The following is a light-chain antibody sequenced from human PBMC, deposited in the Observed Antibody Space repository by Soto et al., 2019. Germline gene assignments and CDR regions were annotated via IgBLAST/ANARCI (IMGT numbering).Light chain of an antibody. CDR3: QRRSNWSTT. J-gene: IGKJ1*01. Sequence: EIVLTQSPATLSLSPGERATLSCRASQSVSSYLAWYQQKPGQPPRLLIYEASNRATGIPARFSGSGSGTDFTLTISSLEPEDFAVYYCQRRSNWSTTFGQGTKVDIK. CDR1: QSVSSY. CDR2: EAS. V-gene: IGKV3-11*01.